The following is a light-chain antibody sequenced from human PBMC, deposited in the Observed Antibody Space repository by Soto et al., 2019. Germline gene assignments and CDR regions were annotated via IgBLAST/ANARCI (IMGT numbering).Light chain of an antibody. CDR1: QGISNY. Sequence: DIQMTQSPSSLSASVGDRVTITCRASQGISNYLAWYQQRPGKVPKLLIYAASTLQSGVPSRFSGSGSGTDFTLNISSLQPEDVATYYCQMYNSVSLLTFGGGTKVEIK. J-gene: IGKJ4*01. CDR3: QMYNSVSLLT. V-gene: IGKV1-27*01. CDR2: AAS.